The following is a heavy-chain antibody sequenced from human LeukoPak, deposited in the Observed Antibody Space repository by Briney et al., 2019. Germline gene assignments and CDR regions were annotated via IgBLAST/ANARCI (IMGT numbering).Heavy chain of an antibody. CDR2: IKPDGTEK. V-gene: IGHV3-7*01. D-gene: IGHD6-13*01. Sequence: PGGSLRLSCAASGFLFSNYWMSWVRQAPGKGLEWVANIKPDGTEKYYVDSLKGRFTISRDNAKNTLYLQMNSLRAEDTAVYYCARDGIAAVDFDYWGQGILVTVSS. CDR1: GFLFSNYW. J-gene: IGHJ4*02. CDR3: ARDGIAAVDFDY.